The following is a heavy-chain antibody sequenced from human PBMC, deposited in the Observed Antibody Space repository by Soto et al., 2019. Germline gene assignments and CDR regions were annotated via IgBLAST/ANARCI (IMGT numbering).Heavy chain of an antibody. CDR1: GGTFSSYA. CDR2: IIPIFGTA. D-gene: IGHD3-3*01. V-gene: IGHV1-69*12. J-gene: IGHJ6*02. CDR3: ARGRRRYYDFWSGYTALEV. Sequence: QVQLVQSGAEVKKPGSSVKVSCKASGGTFSSYAISWVRQAPGQGLEWMGGIIPIFGTANYAQKFQGRVTITADESTSTAYMVLSSLRSEDTAVYYCARGRRRYYDFWSGYTALEVWGQGTTVTVSS.